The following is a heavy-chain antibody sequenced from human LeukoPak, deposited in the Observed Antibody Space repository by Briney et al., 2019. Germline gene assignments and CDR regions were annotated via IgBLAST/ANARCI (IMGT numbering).Heavy chain of an antibody. D-gene: IGHD3-9*01. CDR2: ISSSSSYI. V-gene: IGHV3-21*01. CDR3: AREGDFDWLFVDY. Sequence: GGSLRLSCAASGLTFSSYSMNWVRQAPGKGLEWVSSISSSSSYIYYADSVKGRFTISRDNAKNSLYLQMNSLRAEDTAVYYCAREGDFDWLFVDYWGQGTLVTVSS. J-gene: IGHJ4*02. CDR1: GLTFSSYS.